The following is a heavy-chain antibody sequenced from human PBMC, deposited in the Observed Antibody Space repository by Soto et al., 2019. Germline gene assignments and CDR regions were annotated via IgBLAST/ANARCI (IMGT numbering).Heavy chain of an antibody. J-gene: IGHJ4*02. CDR3: AKDWCSVTTCYCLEN. D-gene: IGHD4-4*01. CDR2: VSGSSGSK. V-gene: IGHV3-23*01. CDR1: GFTFSSYA. Sequence: EVQLLESGGGLVQPGGSLRLSCAASGFTFSSYAMSWVRQAPGKGLEWVSSVSGSSGSKYYADSVKGRFTISRDNSNSTVYLQMNSLRAEDTAVYFCAKDWCSVTTCYCLENWGQGTLVTVSS.